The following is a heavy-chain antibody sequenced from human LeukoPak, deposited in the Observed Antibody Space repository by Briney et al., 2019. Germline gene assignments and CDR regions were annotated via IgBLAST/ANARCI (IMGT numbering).Heavy chain of an antibody. CDR1: GGSFSSYY. D-gene: IGHD2-2*02. CDR3: ARGRGCSSTSCYTTHYYYYGMDV. CDR2: INHSGST. V-gene: IGHV4-34*01. Sequence: SETLSLTCAVYGGSFSSYYWSWIRQPPGKGLEWIGEINHSGSTNYNPSLKSRVTISVDTSKSQLSLKLSSVTAADTAVYYCARGRGCSSTSCYTTHYYYYGMDVWGQGTTVTVSS. J-gene: IGHJ6*02.